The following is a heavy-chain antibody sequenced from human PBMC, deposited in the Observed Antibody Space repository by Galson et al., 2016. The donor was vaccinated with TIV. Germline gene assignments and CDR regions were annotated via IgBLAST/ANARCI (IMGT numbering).Heavy chain of an antibody. CDR1: GFTFSSYR. Sequence: SLRLSCAASGFTFSSYRMNWVRQAPGKGLEWVSSITSSGNYIYYADSLKGRFTIPRDNARNSLYLQMNSLRAEDTAVYYRARARDEFGVPISGMDVWGQGTTVTVS. CDR2: ITSSGNYI. J-gene: IGHJ6*02. D-gene: IGHD3-3*01. CDR3: ARARDEFGVPISGMDV. V-gene: IGHV3-21*01.